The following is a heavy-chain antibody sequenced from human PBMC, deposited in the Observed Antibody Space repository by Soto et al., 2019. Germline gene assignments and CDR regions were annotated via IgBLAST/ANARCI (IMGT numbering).Heavy chain of an antibody. CDR2: ISSSSSTI. Sequence: GGSLRLSCAASGFTFSSYSMNWVRQAPGKGLEWVSYISSSSSTIYYADSVKGRFTISRDNAKNSLYLQMNSLRAEDTAVYYCARDPLGQYCSSTSCYDRYYYYYYMDVWGKGTTVTVSS. CDR1: GFTFSSYS. V-gene: IGHV3-48*01. D-gene: IGHD2-2*01. CDR3: ARDPLGQYCSSTSCYDRYYYYYYMDV. J-gene: IGHJ6*03.